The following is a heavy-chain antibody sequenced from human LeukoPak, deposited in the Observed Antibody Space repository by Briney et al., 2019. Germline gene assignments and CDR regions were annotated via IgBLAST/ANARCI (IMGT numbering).Heavy chain of an antibody. Sequence: ASVKVSCKASGGTFSSYAISWVRQAPGQGLEWMGGIIPIFGTANYAQKFQGRVTMTEDTSTDTAYMELSSLRSEDTAVYYCATPTDYGGNGGSAFDIWGQGTMVTVSS. CDR2: IIPIFGTA. D-gene: IGHD4-23*01. CDR1: GGTFSSYA. V-gene: IGHV1-69*06. J-gene: IGHJ3*02. CDR3: ATPTDYGGNGGSAFDI.